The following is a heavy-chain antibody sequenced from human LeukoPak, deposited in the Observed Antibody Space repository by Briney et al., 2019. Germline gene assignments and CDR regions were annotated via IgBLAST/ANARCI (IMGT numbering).Heavy chain of an antibody. V-gene: IGHV1-69*13. Sequence: ASVKVSCKASGGTFSSYAISWVRQAPGQGLEWMGGIIPIFGTANYAQKFQGRVTITADESTSTAYMELSSLRSEDTAVCYCAVDCTGGSCYRGYYYYGMDVWGQGTTVTVSS. J-gene: IGHJ6*02. CDR3: AVDCTGGSCYRGYYYYGMDV. CDR1: GGTFSSYA. D-gene: IGHD2-15*01. CDR2: IIPIFGTA.